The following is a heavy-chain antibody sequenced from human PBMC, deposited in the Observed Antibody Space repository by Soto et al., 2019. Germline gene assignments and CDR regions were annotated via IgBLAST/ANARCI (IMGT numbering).Heavy chain of an antibody. D-gene: IGHD2-8*01. J-gene: IGHJ6*02. Sequence: GASVKVSCKASGYSFTDYHIHWVRQAPGQGLEWLGRINPESGGTSTAQKFQGWVTMTRDRSISTVYMELTRLRSEDTAVYFCARGHSTDCSNGVCSFFYNHEMDVWGQGTTVTVSS. CDR1: GYSFTDYH. CDR2: INPESGGT. CDR3: ARGHSTDCSNGVCSFFYNHEMDV. V-gene: IGHV1-2*04.